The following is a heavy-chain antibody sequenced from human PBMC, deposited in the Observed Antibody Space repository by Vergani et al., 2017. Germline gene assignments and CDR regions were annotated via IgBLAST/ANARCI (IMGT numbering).Heavy chain of an antibody. CDR2: ISGSGGST. D-gene: IGHD2-21*02. V-gene: IGHV3-23*01. Sequence: EVQLLESGGGLVQPGGSLRLSCAASGFTFSSYAMSWVRQAPGKGLEGVSGISGSGGSTYYADSVKGRFTISRDNSKNTLYLQMNSLRAEDTAVYYCAKAGIVVVTATLDYWGQGTLVTVSS. CDR3: AKAGIVVVTATLDY. J-gene: IGHJ4*02. CDR1: GFTFSSYA.